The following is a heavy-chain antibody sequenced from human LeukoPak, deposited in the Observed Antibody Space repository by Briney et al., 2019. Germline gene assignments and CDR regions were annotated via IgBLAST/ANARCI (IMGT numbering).Heavy chain of an antibody. CDR3: ARGGNGWYFDL. Sequence: PSETLSLTCAVQGASLRGSYWSWIGQPPGKGLQWIGQIDHSGSTHSIPSLKSRVTISLDTSQSQVSLKVNSVTAADTAVYFCARGGNGWYFDLWGRGTLVTVSS. CDR2: IDHSGST. D-gene: IGHD1-14*01. V-gene: IGHV4-34*01. J-gene: IGHJ2*01. CDR1: GASLRGSY.